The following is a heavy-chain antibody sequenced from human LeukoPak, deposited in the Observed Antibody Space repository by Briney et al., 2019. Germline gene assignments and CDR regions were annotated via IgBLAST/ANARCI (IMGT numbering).Heavy chain of an antibody. CDR2: ISAYNGNT. J-gene: IGHJ4*02. CDR3: ARDKARRYYYDSSGSAY. Sequence: GESLKISCKASGYTFTIYGISWVRQAPGQGLEWMGWISAYNGNTNYAQKLQGRVTMTTDTSTSTAYMELRSLRSDDTAVYYCARDKARRYYYDSSGSAYWGQGTLVTVSS. CDR1: GYTFTIYG. D-gene: IGHD3-22*01. V-gene: IGHV1-18*01.